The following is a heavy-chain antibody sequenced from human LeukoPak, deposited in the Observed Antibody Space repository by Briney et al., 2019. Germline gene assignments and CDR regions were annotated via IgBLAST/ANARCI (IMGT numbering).Heavy chain of an antibody. J-gene: IGHJ4*02. CDR2: MNPNSGNT. Sequence: ASVKVSCKASGYTFTSYDINWVRQATGQGLEWMGWMNPNSGNTDYAQKFQGRVTMTRNTSISTAYMELSSLRSEDTAVYYCARVNVRRALYFDYWGQGTLVTVSS. V-gene: IGHV1-8*01. D-gene: IGHD5-24*01. CDR1: GYTFTSYD. CDR3: ARVNVRRALYFDY.